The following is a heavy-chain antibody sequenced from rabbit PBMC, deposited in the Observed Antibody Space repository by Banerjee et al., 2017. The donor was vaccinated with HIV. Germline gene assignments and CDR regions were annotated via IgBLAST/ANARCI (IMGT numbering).Heavy chain of an antibody. CDR2: IATGIIGST. Sequence: QSLEESGGDLVKPGASLTLTCTASGFSFSSSYYMCWVRQAPGKGLEWIACIATGIIGSTYYASWAKGRFTISKTSSTTVTLQMTSLTAADTATYFCARDYVGYAGYGAAYGSFDPWGPGTLVTVS. V-gene: IGHV1S40*01. J-gene: IGHJ2*01. CDR3: ARDYVGYAGYGAAYGSFDP. CDR1: GFSFSSSYY. D-gene: IGHD7-1*01.